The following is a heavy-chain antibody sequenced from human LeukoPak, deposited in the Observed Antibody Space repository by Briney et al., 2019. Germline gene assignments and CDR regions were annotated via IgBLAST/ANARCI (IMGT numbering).Heavy chain of an antibody. V-gene: IGHV1-69*13. CDR2: IIPIFGTA. CDR1: GGTFSSYA. CDR3: ASLPAYCGGDCYSNWFDP. D-gene: IGHD2-21*02. Sequence: GASVKVSCQASGGTFSSYAISWVRQAPGQGLEWMGGIIPIFGTANYAQKFQGRVTITADESTSTAYMELSSLRSEDTAVYYCASLPAYCGGDCYSNWFDPWGQGTLVTVSS. J-gene: IGHJ5*02.